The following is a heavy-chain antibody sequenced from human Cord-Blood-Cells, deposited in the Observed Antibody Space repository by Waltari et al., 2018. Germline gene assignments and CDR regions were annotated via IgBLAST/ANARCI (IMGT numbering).Heavy chain of an antibody. CDR2: IYHSGGT. J-gene: IGHJ3*02. CDR1: GGSISSSNW. V-gene: IGHV4-4*02. Sequence: QVQLQESGPGLVKPSGTLSLTCAVSGGSISSSNWWSWVRQPPGKGLEWIGEIYHSGGTNYNPSRKSRVTISVDKSKNQFSLKLSSVTAADTAVYYCASTFIAAAGTYAFDIWGQGTMVTVSS. CDR3: ASTFIAAAGTYAFDI. D-gene: IGHD6-13*01.